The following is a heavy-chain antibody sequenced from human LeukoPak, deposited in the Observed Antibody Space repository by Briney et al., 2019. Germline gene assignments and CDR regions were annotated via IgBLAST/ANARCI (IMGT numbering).Heavy chain of an antibody. D-gene: IGHD3-16*01. Sequence: PSQTLSLTCTVSGGSISSGGYYWSWIRQHPGKGLEWIGYIYYSGSTYYNPSLKSRVTMSVDTSKNQFSLKLSSVTAADTAVYYCARHYDYVWGFDYWGQGTLVTVSS. CDR1: GGSISSGGYY. CDR3: ARHYDYVWGFDY. V-gene: IGHV4-31*03. J-gene: IGHJ4*02. CDR2: IYYSGST.